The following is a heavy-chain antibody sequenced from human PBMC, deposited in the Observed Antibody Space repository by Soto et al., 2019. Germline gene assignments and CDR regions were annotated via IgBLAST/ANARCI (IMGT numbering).Heavy chain of an antibody. CDR2: IPQDGVDG. V-gene: IGHV3-7*03. D-gene: IGHD2-21*02. Sequence: GGSLRLSCEVSGFIFSMYSMSWVRQTPGKGLEWVAKIPQDGVDGHYADAVKGRFTISRDNGKNSLYLQMNNLRAEDTAVYYCARDHLILPAHDFFYGSDVWGRGATVTAP. J-gene: IGHJ6*02. CDR1: GFIFSMYS. CDR3: ARDHLILPAHDFFYGSDV.